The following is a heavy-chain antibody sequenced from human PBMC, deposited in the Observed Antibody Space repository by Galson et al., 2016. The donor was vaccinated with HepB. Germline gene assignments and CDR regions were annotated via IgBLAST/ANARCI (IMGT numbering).Heavy chain of an antibody. Sequence: ETLSLTCTVSGASVSTNSYYWGWIRQSPGKGLEWIGTLYYGGNSYQNPSLKSRVVVSVDTSKNHFSLKLTSMTAADTAVYFYVSGGWYRNDYWGQGTLVTVSS. J-gene: IGHJ4*02. CDR1: GASVSTNSYY. V-gene: IGHV4-39*07. CDR3: VSGGWYRNDY. CDR2: LYYGGNS. D-gene: IGHD6-19*01.